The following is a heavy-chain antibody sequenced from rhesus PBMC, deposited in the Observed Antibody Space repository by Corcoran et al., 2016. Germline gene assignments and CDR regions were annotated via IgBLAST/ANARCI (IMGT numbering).Heavy chain of an antibody. D-gene: IGHD1-44*02. CDR2: ISYTGGST. CDR3: AREGGGSYRKHFDY. V-gene: IGHV3S18*01. CDR1: GFSFSDYY. Sequence: EVQLVESGGGLAKPGGSLRLSCAASGFSFSDYYMYWVRQAPGKGLGCVSGISYTGGSTDYADSVKGRFTISRENAKNTLYLQMDSLRAEDTAVYYCAREGGGSYRKHFDYWGQGVLVTVSS. J-gene: IGHJ4*01.